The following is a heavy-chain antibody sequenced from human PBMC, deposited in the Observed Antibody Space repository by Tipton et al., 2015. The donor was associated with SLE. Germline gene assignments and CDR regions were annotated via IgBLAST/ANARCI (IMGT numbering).Heavy chain of an antibody. CDR3: ARVWLNNAFDI. J-gene: IGHJ3*02. CDR1: GASIGDTGYL. D-gene: IGHD2/OR15-2a*01. CDR2: TFYTGRT. Sequence: TLSLTCTVSGASIGDTGYLWGWVRQPPGKGLEWIGSTFYTGRTYYNPSLKSRVTISVDMSKNQIFLKMTSVTAADSAVYFCARVWLNNAFDIWGQGTRVTVSS. V-gene: IGHV4-39*07.